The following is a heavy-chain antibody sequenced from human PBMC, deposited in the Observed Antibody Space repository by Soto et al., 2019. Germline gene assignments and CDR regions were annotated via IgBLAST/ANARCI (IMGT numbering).Heavy chain of an antibody. J-gene: IGHJ5*02. CDR1: GGSISSGGYY. Sequence: SETLSLTCTVSGGSISSGGYYWSWIRQHPGEGLEWIGYIYYSGSTYYNPSLKSRVTISVDTSKNQFSLKLSSVTAADTAVYYCARARATYGGNGHNWFDPWGQGTLVTVSS. V-gene: IGHV4-31*03. D-gene: IGHD4-17*01. CDR3: ARARATYGGNGHNWFDP. CDR2: IYYSGST.